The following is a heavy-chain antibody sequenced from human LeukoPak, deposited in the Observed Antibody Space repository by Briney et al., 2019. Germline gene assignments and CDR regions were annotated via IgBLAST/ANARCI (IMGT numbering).Heavy chain of an antibody. V-gene: IGHV4-34*01. J-gene: IGHJ4*02. Sequence: SETLSLTCAVYGGSFSGYYWSWIRQPPGKGLEWIGEINHSGSTNYNPSLKSRVTISVDTSKNQFSLKLSSVTAADTAVYYCARSPESSGTDYWGQGTLVTVSS. CDR3: ARSPESSGTDY. CDR2: INHSGST. D-gene: IGHD3-10*01. CDR1: GGSFSGYY.